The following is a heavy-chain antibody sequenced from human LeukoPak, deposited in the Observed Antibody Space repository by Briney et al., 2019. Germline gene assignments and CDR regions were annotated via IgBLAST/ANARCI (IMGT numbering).Heavy chain of an antibody. V-gene: IGHV3-20*01. CDR3: ARSRNSYGSGSYYGDAFDI. CDR1: LFTLDDYG. J-gene: IGHJ3*02. CDR2: IYWKWGST. Sequence: VGSLRLSCAASLFTLDDYGVSWVRQAPGGRLEWVSGIYWKWGSTVYAVSVKGRVTISRDNAKKSLYMQMNSLRVENTGLYNGARSRNSYGSGSYYGDAFDIWGQGTMVTVSS. D-gene: IGHD3-10*01.